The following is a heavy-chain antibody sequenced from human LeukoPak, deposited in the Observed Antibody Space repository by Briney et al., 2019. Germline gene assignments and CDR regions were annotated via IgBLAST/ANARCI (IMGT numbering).Heavy chain of an antibody. Sequence: SVKVSCKASGGTFSSYAISWVRQAPGQGLEWMGGIIPIFGTANYAQKFQGRVTITTDESTSTAYMELSSLRSEDTAVYYRASGSPGYSSSWQPDAFDIWGQGTMVTVSS. CDR1: GGTFSSYA. CDR3: ASGSPGYSSSWQPDAFDI. J-gene: IGHJ3*02. V-gene: IGHV1-69*05. D-gene: IGHD6-13*01. CDR2: IIPIFGTA.